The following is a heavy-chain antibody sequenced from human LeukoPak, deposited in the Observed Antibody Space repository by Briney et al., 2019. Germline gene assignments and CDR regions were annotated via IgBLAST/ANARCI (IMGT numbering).Heavy chain of an antibody. CDR2: INPNSGGT. CDR1: GYTFTGYY. D-gene: IGHD6-13*01. CDR3: ARASALAAGSDY. J-gene: IGHJ4*02. Sequence: ASVKVSCKASGYTFTGYYMHWVRQAPGQGLEWMGWINPNSGGTNYAQKFQGRVTMTRDTSISTAYMELSRLRSDDTAVYYCARASALAAGSDYWGQGTLVTVSS. V-gene: IGHV1-2*02.